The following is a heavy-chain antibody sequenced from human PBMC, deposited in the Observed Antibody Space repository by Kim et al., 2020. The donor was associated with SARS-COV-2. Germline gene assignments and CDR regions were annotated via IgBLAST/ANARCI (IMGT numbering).Heavy chain of an antibody. D-gene: IGHD3-22*01. CDR2: IIPIFGTA. Sequence: SVKVSCKASGGTFSSYAISWVRQAPGQGLEWMGGIIPIFGTANYAQKFQGRVTITADESTSTAYMELSSLRSEDTAVYYCARRERYYDPRVAFDIWGQGTMVTVSS. J-gene: IGHJ3*02. V-gene: IGHV1-69*13. CDR3: ARRERYYDPRVAFDI. CDR1: GGTFSSYA.